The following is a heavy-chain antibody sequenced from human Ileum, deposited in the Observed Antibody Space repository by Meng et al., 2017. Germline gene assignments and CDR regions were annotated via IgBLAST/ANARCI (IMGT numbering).Heavy chain of an antibody. CDR1: GGSISSSSYH. J-gene: IGHJ3*02. CDR3: ARDPWGYHTGGPGDAFDI. CDR2: IYYSGST. V-gene: IGHV4-39*07. Sequence: SETLSLTCTVSGGSISSSSYHWGWIRQPPGKGLEWIGSIYYSGSTYYNPSLKSRVTISVDTSKNQFSLKLSSVTAADTAVYYCARDPWGYHTGGPGDAFDIWGQGTMVNVSS. D-gene: IGHD3-16*01.